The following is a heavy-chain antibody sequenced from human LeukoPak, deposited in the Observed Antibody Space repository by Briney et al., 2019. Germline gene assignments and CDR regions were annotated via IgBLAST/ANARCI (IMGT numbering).Heavy chain of an antibody. D-gene: IGHD4-17*01. J-gene: IGHJ5*02. V-gene: IGHV3-30-3*01. CDR2: ISYDGSNK. CDR3: ARDHYGDYNNWFDP. CDR1: GFTFSSYA. Sequence: PGGSLRLSCAASGFTFSSYAMHWVRQAPGKGLEWVAVISYDGSNKYYADSVKGRFTISRDNSKNTLYLQMNSLRAEDTAVYYCARDHYGDYNNWFDPWGQGTLVTVSS.